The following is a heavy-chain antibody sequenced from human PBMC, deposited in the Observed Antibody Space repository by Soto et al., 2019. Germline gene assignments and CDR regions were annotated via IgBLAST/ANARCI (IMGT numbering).Heavy chain of an antibody. CDR1: GSSVSSYY. D-gene: IGHD2-2*01. J-gene: IGHJ6*02. Sequence: QVQLQESGPGLVKPSETLSLTCTVSGSSVSSYYWSWIRQPPGKGLEWIGYISNSGSTNYNPSLRSPVTISVDTSKNQFSLKMTSVTAADTAVYYCARETPYCTSTSCSASYYYGMDVWGQGTTVTVSS. CDR2: ISNSGST. V-gene: IGHV4-59*02. CDR3: ARETPYCTSTSCSASYYYGMDV.